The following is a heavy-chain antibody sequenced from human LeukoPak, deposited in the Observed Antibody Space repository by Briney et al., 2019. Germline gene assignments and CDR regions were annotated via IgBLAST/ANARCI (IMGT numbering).Heavy chain of an antibody. J-gene: IGHJ5*02. V-gene: IGHV1-2*02. D-gene: IGHD2-2*01. CDR3: ARDPGIPAAIGDWFDP. Sequence: GASVKVSCKASGYTFTGYYMHWLRQAPGQGLEWMGWINPNSGGTNYAQKFQGRVTMTRDTSISTAYMELSRLRSDDTAVYYCARDPGIPAAIGDWFDPWGQGTLVTVSS. CDR2: INPNSGGT. CDR1: GYTFTGYY.